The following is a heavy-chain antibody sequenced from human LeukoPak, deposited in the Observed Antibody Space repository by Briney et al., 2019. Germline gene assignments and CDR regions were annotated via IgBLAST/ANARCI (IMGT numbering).Heavy chain of an antibody. J-gene: IGHJ4*02. D-gene: IGHD4-17*01. CDR2: ISGSGGST. Sequence: GGSLRLSCAASGFTFSSYAMSWVRQAPGKGLEWVSAISGSGGSTYYADSVKGRFTISRDNSKNTLYLQMHSLRAEDTAVYYCAKPYGDYGEGFDYWGQGTLVTVSS. CDR3: AKPYGDYGEGFDY. V-gene: IGHV3-23*01. CDR1: GFTFSSYA.